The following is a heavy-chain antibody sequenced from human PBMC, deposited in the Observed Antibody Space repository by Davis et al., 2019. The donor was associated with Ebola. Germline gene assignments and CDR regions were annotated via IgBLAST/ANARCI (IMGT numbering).Heavy chain of an antibody. V-gene: IGHV1-18*01. CDR1: GYTFTSYG. Sequence: ASVKVSCKASGYTFTSYGISWVRQAPGQGLEWMGWISAYNGNTNYAQKLQGRVTMTTDTSTSTAYMELRSLRSDDAAVYYCARDLRGGSPRYCSGGSCYYYYGMDVWGQGTTVTVSS. CDR2: ISAYNGNT. J-gene: IGHJ6*02. CDR3: ARDLRGGSPRYCSGGSCYYYYGMDV. D-gene: IGHD2-15*01.